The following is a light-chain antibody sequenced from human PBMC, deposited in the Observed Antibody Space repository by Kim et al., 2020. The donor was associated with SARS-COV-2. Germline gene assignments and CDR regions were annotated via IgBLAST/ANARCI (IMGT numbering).Light chain of an antibody. CDR3: QQCNIWPYT. J-gene: IGKJ2*01. V-gene: IGKV3-15*01. Sequence: EIVMTQSPATLSVSPGERATLSCRASQSVSSKLAWYQQKPGQAPRLLIYSASTRATGIPARFSGSGSGTEFTLTISSLQSEDFAVYYCQQCNIWPYTFGQGTMLEIK. CDR2: SAS. CDR1: QSVSSK.